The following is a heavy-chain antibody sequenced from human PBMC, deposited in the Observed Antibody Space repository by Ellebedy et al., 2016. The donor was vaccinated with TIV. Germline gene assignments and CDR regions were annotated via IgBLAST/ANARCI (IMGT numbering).Heavy chain of an antibody. V-gene: IGHV3-30*03. CDR1: GFTFSSYG. CDR2: ISYDGSNK. D-gene: IGHD1-1*01. CDR3: ASWPLQRNPHLQSDTGTDY. Sequence: PGGSLRLSCAASGFTFSSYGMHWVRQAPGKGLEWVAVISYDGSNKYYADSVKGRFTISRDNSKNTLYLQMNSLRAEDTAVYYCASWPLQRNPHLQSDTGTDYWGQGTLVTVSS. J-gene: IGHJ4*02.